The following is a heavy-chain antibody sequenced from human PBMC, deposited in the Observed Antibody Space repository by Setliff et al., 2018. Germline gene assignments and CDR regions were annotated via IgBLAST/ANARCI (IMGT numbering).Heavy chain of an antibody. Sequence: GGSLRLSCAASGFTFTDYWMTWVRQAPGKGLEWVANIKQDGSEKSYVDSVKGRFTISRDNAKNSVYLQINSLRDEDTAVYYCAKEMTTYSGFDCWGQGTLVTVSS. CDR2: IKQDGSEK. V-gene: IGHV3-7*01. J-gene: IGHJ4*02. CDR3: AKEMTTYSGFDC. CDR1: GFTFTDYW. D-gene: IGHD4-17*01.